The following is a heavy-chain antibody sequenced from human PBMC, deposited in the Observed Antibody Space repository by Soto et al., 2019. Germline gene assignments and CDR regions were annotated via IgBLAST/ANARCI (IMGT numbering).Heavy chain of an antibody. V-gene: IGHV2-70*01. CDR2: IDWDDDK. D-gene: IGHD2-2*01. Sequence: SGPTLVNPTQTLTLTCTFSGFSLSTSGMCVSWIRQPPGKALEWLALIDWDDDKYYSTSLKTRLTISKDTSKNQVVLTMTNMDPVDTATYYCARIKADIVVVPAAMSTYYFDYWGQGTLVTVSS. J-gene: IGHJ4*02. CDR3: ARIKADIVVVPAAMSTYYFDY. CDR1: GFSLSTSGMC.